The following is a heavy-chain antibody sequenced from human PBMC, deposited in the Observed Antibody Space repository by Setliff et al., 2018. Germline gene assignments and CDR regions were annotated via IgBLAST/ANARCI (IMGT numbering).Heavy chain of an antibody. D-gene: IGHD3-16*01. Sequence: GASVKVSCKASGYTFTSYGFSWVRQAPGQGLEWMGWISGYNGNTNYAQKVQGRVTMTTDTSTGAIYMELRSLRADDTAVYYCSRFGLYYEAVYGGGDYYYYDMDIWGQGTTVTVSS. V-gene: IGHV1-18*01. CDR1: GYTFTSYG. CDR2: ISGYNGNT. CDR3: SRFGLYYEAVYGGGDYYYYDMDI. J-gene: IGHJ6*02.